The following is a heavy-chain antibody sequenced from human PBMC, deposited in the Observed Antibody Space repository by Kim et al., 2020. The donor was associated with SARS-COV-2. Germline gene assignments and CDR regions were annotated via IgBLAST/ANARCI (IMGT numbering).Heavy chain of an antibody. CDR3: ASVDTRDYYYGMDV. Sequence: AASVKGRFTISRDNAKNTLYLQMNSLRAEDTAVYYCASVDTRDYYYGMDVWGQGTTVTVSS. J-gene: IGHJ6*02. D-gene: IGHD5-18*01. V-gene: IGHV3-66*01.